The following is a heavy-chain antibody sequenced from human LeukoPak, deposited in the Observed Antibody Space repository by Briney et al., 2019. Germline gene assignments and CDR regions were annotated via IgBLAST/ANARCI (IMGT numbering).Heavy chain of an antibody. D-gene: IGHD5-18*01. CDR2: ISYDGSNK. CDR3: ARQYSSGYFDY. J-gene: IGHJ4*02. CDR1: GFTFSSYG. Sequence: GGSLRLSCAASGFTFSSYGMHWVRQAPGKGLEWVAVISYDGSNKYYADSVKGRFTISRDNSKNTLYLQMNSLRAEDTAVYYCARQYSSGYFDYWGQGTLVTVSS. V-gene: IGHV3-30*12.